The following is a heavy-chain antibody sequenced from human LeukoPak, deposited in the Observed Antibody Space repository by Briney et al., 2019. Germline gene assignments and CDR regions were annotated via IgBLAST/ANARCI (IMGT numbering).Heavy chain of an antibody. Sequence: SETLSLTCTVSGGSISSYYWSWIRQPPGKGLEWIGYIYYSGSTNYNPSLKSRVTISVDTSKNRFSLKLSSVTAADTAVYYCARTSSSWYYYFDYWGQGTLVTVSS. V-gene: IGHV4-59*08. J-gene: IGHJ4*02. CDR3: ARTSSSWYYYFDY. CDR2: IYYSGST. D-gene: IGHD6-13*01. CDR1: GGSISSYY.